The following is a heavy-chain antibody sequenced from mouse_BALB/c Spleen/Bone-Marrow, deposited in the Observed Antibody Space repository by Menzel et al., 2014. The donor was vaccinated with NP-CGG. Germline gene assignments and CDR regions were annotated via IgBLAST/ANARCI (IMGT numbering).Heavy chain of an antibody. CDR1: GFSLSTYG. CDR2: IWRNDNK. Sequence: QVTLKECGPGILQPSQTLSLTCSFSGFSLSTYGVGWIRQPSGKGLEWLAHIWRNDNKYYTKPLKSRLTISKDTSNNQVFLKIASVDTADTATYYCARIYFNYEGAVDYWGQGTSVTVSS. J-gene: IGHJ4*01. D-gene: IGHD2-4*01. V-gene: IGHV8-11*01. CDR3: ARIYFNYEGAVDY.